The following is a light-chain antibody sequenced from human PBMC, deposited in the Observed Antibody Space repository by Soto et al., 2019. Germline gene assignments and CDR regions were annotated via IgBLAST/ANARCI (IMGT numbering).Light chain of an antibody. CDR1: QSISIY. CDR3: QQSHSIPWT. CDR2: AAS. V-gene: IGKV1-39*01. Sequence: DIQMTQSPSSLSASVGDRVTITCRTSQSISIYLNWYQQKPGKAPKLMVYAASSLQSGVPSRFSGSGSGIDFTLTISSLQPEDFAAYYCQQSHSIPWTFGQGTKVEIK. J-gene: IGKJ1*01.